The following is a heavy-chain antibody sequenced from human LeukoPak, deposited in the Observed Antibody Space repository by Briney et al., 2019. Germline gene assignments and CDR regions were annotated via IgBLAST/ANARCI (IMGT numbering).Heavy chain of an antibody. CDR2: INHSGST. CDR1: GGSISSYY. Sequence: SETLSLTCTVSGGSISSYYRSWIRQPPGKGLEWIGEINHSGSTNYNPSLKSRVTISVDTSKNQFSLKLSSVTAADTAVYYCARGTPRHNLNDSSGYFDYWGQGTLVTVSS. V-gene: IGHV4-34*01. J-gene: IGHJ4*02. CDR3: ARGTPRHNLNDSSGYFDY. D-gene: IGHD3-22*01.